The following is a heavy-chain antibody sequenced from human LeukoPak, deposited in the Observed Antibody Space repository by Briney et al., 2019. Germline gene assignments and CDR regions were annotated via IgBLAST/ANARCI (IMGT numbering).Heavy chain of an antibody. D-gene: IGHD3-10*01. Sequence: SETLSLTCAVSGYSISSGYYWGWIRQPPGKGLEWIGSIYHSGSTYYNPSLKSRVTISVDTSKNQFSLKLSSVTAADTAVYYCARCGSGSYYTYYYYGMDVWGKGTTVTVFS. CDR3: ARCGSGSYYTYYYYGMDV. V-gene: IGHV4-38-2*01. CDR2: IYHSGST. J-gene: IGHJ6*04. CDR1: GYSISSGYY.